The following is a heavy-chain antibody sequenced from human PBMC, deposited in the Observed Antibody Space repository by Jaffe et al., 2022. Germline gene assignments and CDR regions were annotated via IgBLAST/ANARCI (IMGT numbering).Heavy chain of an antibody. CDR1: GFSLSTSGVG. D-gene: IGHD3-16*02. V-gene: IGHV2-5*01. CDR2: IYWNDDK. J-gene: IGHJ3*02. Sequence: QITLKESGPTLVKPTQTLTLTCTFSGFSLSTSGVGVGWIRQPPGKALEWLALIYWNDDKRYSPSLKSRLTITKDTSKNQVVLTMTNMDPVDTATYYCAHMIPRNYDYIWGSYRNDAFDIWGQGTMVTVSS. CDR3: AHMIPRNYDYIWGSYRNDAFDI.